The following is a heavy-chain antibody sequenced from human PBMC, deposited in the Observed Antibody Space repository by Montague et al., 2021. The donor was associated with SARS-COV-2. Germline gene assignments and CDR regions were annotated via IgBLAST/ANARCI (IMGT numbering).Heavy chain of an antibody. Sequence: SETLSLTCAVYGGSFSGYYWSWIRQPPGKGLEWIEEINHSGSTNYNPSLKSRVTISVDTSKNQFSLKLSSVTAADTAVYYCARGPRITRIVVVITDIWFDPWGQGTLVTVSS. D-gene: IGHD3-22*01. CDR1: GGSFSGYY. J-gene: IGHJ5*02. CDR2: INHSGST. CDR3: ARGPRITRIVVVITDIWFDP. V-gene: IGHV4-34*01.